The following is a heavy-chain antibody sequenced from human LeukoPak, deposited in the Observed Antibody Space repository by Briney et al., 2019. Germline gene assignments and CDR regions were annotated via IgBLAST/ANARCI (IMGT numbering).Heavy chain of an antibody. J-gene: IGHJ3*02. CDR2: IYPRDGST. D-gene: IGHD3/OR15-3a*01. V-gene: IGHV1-46*01. CDR1: GYSFTSNY. CDR3: AKVDRGDAFDI. Sequence: ASVKVSCKASGYSFTSNYIHWVRQAPGQGLEWMGMIYPRDGSTSYAQKFQGRVTVTRDTSTSTVHMELSGLRSEDTAVYYCAKVDRGDAFDIWGQGTMVTVSS.